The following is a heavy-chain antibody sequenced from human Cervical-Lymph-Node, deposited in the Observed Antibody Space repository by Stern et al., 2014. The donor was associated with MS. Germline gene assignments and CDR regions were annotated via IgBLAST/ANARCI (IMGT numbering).Heavy chain of an antibody. CDR3: ARHKGSGLRNFDY. CDR1: GGSISSSSYY. D-gene: IGHD6-19*01. Sequence: QLQLQESGPGLVKPSETLSLTCTVSGGSISSSSYYWGWIRQPPGKGLEWIGSIYYSGSTYYNPSLKSRVTISVATSKNQFSLKLSSVTAADTAVYYCARHKGSGLRNFDYWGQGTLVTVSS. CDR2: IYYSGST. J-gene: IGHJ4*02. V-gene: IGHV4-39*01.